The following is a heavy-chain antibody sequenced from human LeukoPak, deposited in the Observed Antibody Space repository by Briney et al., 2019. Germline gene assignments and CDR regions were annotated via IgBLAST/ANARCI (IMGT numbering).Heavy chain of an antibody. D-gene: IGHD2-2*01. CDR2: IIPIFGTA. CDR1: GGTFSSYA. J-gene: IGHJ4*02. Sequence: SVKVSCKASGGTFSSYAISWVRQAPGQGLEWMGRIIPIFGTANYAQKFQGRVTITTDESTSTAYMELSSLRSEDTAVYYCARDPYCRSTSCRPRSPNYFDYWGQGTLVTVSS. V-gene: IGHV1-69*05. CDR3: ARDPYCRSTSCRPRSPNYFDY.